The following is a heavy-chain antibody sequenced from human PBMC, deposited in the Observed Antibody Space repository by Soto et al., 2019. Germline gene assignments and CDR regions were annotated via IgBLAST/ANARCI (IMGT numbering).Heavy chain of an antibody. CDR2: IGGGGSST. D-gene: IGHD3-10*01. Sequence: GGSLRLSCAASGVTCSTYVMSWVRQAPGKGPEWVSTIGGGGSSTYYADSVKGRFTISRDNSKNTLYLQMNSLRPEDTAVYYCAKEGALGLYYFDYWGQGTLLTVSS. CDR3: AKEGALGLYYFDY. V-gene: IGHV3-23*01. J-gene: IGHJ4*02. CDR1: GVTCSTYV.